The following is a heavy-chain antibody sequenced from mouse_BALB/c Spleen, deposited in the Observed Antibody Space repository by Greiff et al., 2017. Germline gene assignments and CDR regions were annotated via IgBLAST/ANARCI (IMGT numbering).Heavy chain of an antibody. Sequence: EVQLVESGGGLVQPGGSRKLSCAASGFTFRSFGMHWVRQAPEKGLEWVAYISSGSSTIYYADTVKGRFTISRDNPKNTLFLQMTSLRSEDTAMYYCARPSNYGNAMDYWGQGTSVTVSS. CDR1: GFTFRSFG. CDR2: ISSGSSTI. CDR3: ARPSNYGNAMDY. V-gene: IGHV5-17*02. J-gene: IGHJ4*01. D-gene: IGHD2-1*01.